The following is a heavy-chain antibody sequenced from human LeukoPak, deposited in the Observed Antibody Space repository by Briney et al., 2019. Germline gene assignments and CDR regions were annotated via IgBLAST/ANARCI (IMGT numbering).Heavy chain of an antibody. V-gene: IGHV3-48*04. J-gene: IGHJ5*02. D-gene: IGHD1-1*01. Sequence: GGSLRLSCAASGFTFSSYSMNWVRQAPGKGLEWVSYISSSSSTIYYADSVKGRFTISRDNAKNSLYLQMNSLRAEDTAVYYCARDTRYGWFDPWGQGTLVTVSS. CDR3: ARDTRYGWFDP. CDR1: GFTFSSYS. CDR2: ISSSSSTI.